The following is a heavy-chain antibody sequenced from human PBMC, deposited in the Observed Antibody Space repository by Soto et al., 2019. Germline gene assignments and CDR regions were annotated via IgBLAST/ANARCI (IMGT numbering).Heavy chain of an antibody. D-gene: IGHD2-21*02. V-gene: IGHV4-59*01. Sequence: QVQLQESGPGLVKPSETLSLTCTVSGDSMSGYYWSWIRQSPGRRLERIGYIFHSGTTNYNPSLKSRLSMSVDASKNQFSLRVTSVTAADTAIYYCARLSFGDQGNYWGQGTLVTVSS. CDR1: GDSMSGYY. CDR3: ARLSFGDQGNY. J-gene: IGHJ4*02. CDR2: IFHSGTT.